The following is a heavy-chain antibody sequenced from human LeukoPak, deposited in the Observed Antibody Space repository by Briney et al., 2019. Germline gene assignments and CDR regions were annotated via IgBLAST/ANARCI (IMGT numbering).Heavy chain of an antibody. CDR1: GFTFSSYG. Sequence: GGSLRLSCAASGFTFSSYGVSWVRQAPGKGLEWVSGISSSGGSTYYGDSVKGRFTISRDNPKKTLYLQVNSLRAEDTAVYYCVKDISAAFRPRSFDSWGQGTLVTVSS. V-gene: IGHV3-23*01. CDR3: VKDISAAFRPRSFDS. J-gene: IGHJ4*02. D-gene: IGHD6-13*01. CDR2: ISSSGGST.